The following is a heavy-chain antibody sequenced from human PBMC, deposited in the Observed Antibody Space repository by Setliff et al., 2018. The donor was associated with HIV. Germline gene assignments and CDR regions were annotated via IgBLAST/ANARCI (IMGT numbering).Heavy chain of an antibody. CDR2: MNAASGKT. CDR1: GYTFTSYG. V-gene: IGHV1-18*03. Sequence: ASVKVSCKASGYTFTSYGISWVRQAPGQGLEWMGWMNAASGKTKYSEEFQNRISFTRDTSANIGYLELIKLRSEDMGIYYCVRVRVGGSLYFDFWGQGTPVTVSS. D-gene: IGHD1-26*01. J-gene: IGHJ4*02. CDR3: VRVRVGGSLYFDF.